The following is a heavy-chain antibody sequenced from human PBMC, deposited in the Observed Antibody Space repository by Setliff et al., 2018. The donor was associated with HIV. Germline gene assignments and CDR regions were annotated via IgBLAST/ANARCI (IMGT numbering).Heavy chain of an antibody. CDR1: GASFSSHY. J-gene: IGHJ5*02. CDR2: IYFSGTT. Sequence: SETLSLTCTVSGASFSSHYWSWIRQPPGKGLEWIGYIYFSGTTNYNPSLKSRVTISVDTSKNQFSLNLNSVTAADTAVYYCARDIQAAGTGWFDPWGQGTLVTVSS. V-gene: IGHV4-59*11. CDR3: ARDIQAAGTGWFDP. D-gene: IGHD6-13*01.